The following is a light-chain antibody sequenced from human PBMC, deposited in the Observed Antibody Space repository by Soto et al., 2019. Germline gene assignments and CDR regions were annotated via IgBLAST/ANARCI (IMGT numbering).Light chain of an antibody. J-gene: IGLJ2*01. CDR2: DVN. CDR1: SRDVGGYNY. V-gene: IGLV2-14*01. Sequence: QSALTQPASVSGSPGQSITISCTGTSRDVGGYNYVSWYQQHPGKAPKLMIYDVNTRPSGVSNRFSGSKSGNTASLTISGLQAEDEADYYCSSYTSSISFGGGTKLTVL. CDR3: SSYTSSIS.